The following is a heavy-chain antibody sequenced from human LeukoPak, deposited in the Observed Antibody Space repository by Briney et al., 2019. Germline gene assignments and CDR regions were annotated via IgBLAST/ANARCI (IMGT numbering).Heavy chain of an antibody. CDR3: ARHDYSNGYYYYYMDV. J-gene: IGHJ6*03. D-gene: IGHD4-11*01. Sequence: PSETLSLTCTVSGGSISSSSYYWAWIRQPPGKGLEWIGSIYYSGSTYYNPSLKSRVTISVDTSKNQFSLKLSSVTAADTAVYYCARHDYSNGYYYYYMDVWGKGTTVTVSS. CDR2: IYYSGST. CDR1: GGSISSSSYY. V-gene: IGHV4-39*01.